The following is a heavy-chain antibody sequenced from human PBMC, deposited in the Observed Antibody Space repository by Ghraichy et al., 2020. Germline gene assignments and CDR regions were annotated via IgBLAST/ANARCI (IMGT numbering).Heavy chain of an antibody. CDR1: GFTFNTHT. J-gene: IGHJ6*02. Sequence: GGSLRLSCAASGFTFNTHTMNWVRQAPGEGLEWVSSISSSSSYKLYSDSVKGRFTISRDDANNSLYLQMNSLRVEDTAVYYCARDHRSGSYYYYGMDVWGQGTTVTVSS. CDR3: ARDHRSGSYYYYGMDV. V-gene: IGHV3-21*01. CDR2: ISSSSSYK. D-gene: IGHD3-10*01.